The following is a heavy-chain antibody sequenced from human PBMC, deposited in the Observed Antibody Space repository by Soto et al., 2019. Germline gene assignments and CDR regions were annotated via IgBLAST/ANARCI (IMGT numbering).Heavy chain of an antibody. D-gene: IGHD3-3*01. Sequence: PSETLSLTCTVSGGSISSSSYYWGWIRQPPGKGLEWIGSIYYSGSTYYNPSLKSRVTISVDTSKNQFSLKLSSVTAADTAVYYCARQSILDYYMEVWGKGTTVT. J-gene: IGHJ6*03. CDR2: IYYSGST. CDR3: ARQSILDYYMEV. V-gene: IGHV4-39*01. CDR1: GGSISSSSYY.